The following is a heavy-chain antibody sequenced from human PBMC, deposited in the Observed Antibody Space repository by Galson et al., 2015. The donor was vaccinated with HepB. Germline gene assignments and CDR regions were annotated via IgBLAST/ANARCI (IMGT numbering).Heavy chain of an antibody. J-gene: IGHJ4*02. D-gene: IGHD2-15*01. CDR1: GGTFSSYA. CDR2: IIPIFGIA. Sequence: SVKVSCKASGGTFSSYAISWVRQAPGQGLEWMGGIIPIFGIANYAQKFQGRVTITADESTSTAYMELSSLRSEDTAVYYCARRYCSGGSCYSYYFDYWGQGTLVTVSS. CDR3: ARRYCSGGSCYSYYFDY. V-gene: IGHV1-69*13.